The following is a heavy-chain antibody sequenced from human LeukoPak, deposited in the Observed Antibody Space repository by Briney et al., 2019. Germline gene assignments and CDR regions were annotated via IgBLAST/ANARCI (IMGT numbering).Heavy chain of an antibody. D-gene: IGHD6-19*01. J-gene: IGHJ6*02. CDR3: ARSRGVAGMFYYGMDV. Sequence: SETLSLTCSVSGGSLTSYYWSWIRQSPGKALEWIGYIYYRGNTNYNPSLKSRVTISVDTSTKQFSLRLSSVTAADTAVYYCARSRGVAGMFYYGMDVWGQGTTVTVSS. V-gene: IGHV4-59*08. CDR1: GGSLTSYY. CDR2: IYYRGNT.